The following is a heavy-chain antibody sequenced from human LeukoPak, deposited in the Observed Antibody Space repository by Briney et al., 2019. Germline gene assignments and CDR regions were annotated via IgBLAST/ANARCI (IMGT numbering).Heavy chain of an antibody. J-gene: IGHJ6*02. CDR2: INPNSGGT. V-gene: IGHV1-2*02. D-gene: IGHD6-13*01. CDR1: GYTLTXXY. CDR3: ARAPPRLGSSSWYGMDV. Sequence: AXVKVSCKAXGYTLTXXYMHWVRQAPGQGLEGMGWINPNSGGTNYAQKFQGRVTMTRDTSISTAYMELSRLRSDDTAVYYCARAPPRLGSSSWYGMDVWGQGTTVTVSS.